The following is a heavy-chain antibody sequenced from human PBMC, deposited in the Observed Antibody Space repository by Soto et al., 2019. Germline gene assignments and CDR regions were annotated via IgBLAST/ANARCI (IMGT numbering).Heavy chain of an antibody. D-gene: IGHD1-1*01. Sequence: QVQLVESGVGLVKPGGSLRLSCAASGFTFSDFYMSWIRQAPGKGLEWISYISSGSTNIFYADSLKGRFTVSRDNAKNSVYLQMDSLRAEDTAVYYCARDRNAAGSDYWGQGTLVTVSS. CDR1: GFTFSDFY. V-gene: IGHV3-11*01. CDR2: ISSGSTNI. CDR3: ARDRNAAGSDY. J-gene: IGHJ4*02.